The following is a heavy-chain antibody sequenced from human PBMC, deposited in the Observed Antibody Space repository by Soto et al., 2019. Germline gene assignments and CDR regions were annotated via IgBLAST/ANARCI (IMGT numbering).Heavy chain of an antibody. Sequence: ASVKVSCKASGYTFFTYDISWVRQAPGQGLEWMGWISTYSGDTKYAQKFQGRVTMTTDTSTTTAYLEPRSLRSDDTAVYYCARHHGPTTSENWFDPWGQGTLVTVSS. D-gene: IGHD5-12*01. CDR3: ARHHGPTTSENWFDP. CDR2: ISTYSGDT. J-gene: IGHJ5*02. V-gene: IGHV1-18*01. CDR1: GYTFFTYD.